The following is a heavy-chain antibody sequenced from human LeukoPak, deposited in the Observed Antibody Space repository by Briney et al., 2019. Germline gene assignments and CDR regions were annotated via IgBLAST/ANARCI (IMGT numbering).Heavy chain of an antibody. D-gene: IGHD3-10*01. CDR3: ARGSFGWNDAFDI. V-gene: IGHV4-30-2*01. CDR1: GGSISSGGYS. J-gene: IGHJ3*02. CDR2: IYHSGST. Sequence: PSETLSLTCAVSGGSISSGGYSWSWIRQPPGKGLEWIGYIYHSGSTYYNPSLKSRVTISVDTSKNQFSLKLSSVTAADTAVYYCARGSFGWNDAFDIWGQGTMVTVSS.